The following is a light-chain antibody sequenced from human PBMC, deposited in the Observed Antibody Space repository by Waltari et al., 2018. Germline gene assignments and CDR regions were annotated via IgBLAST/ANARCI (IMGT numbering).Light chain of an antibody. CDR2: DAA. J-gene: IGKJ2*01. CDR1: QSISSW. CDR3: QQYNSYSPYT. Sequence: DIQITQSPSTLSASVGDRVTITCRASQSISSWLAWYQQKPGKAPKLLIYDAASLGSGVPSRFSGSGSGTEFTLTISSLQPDDFATYYCQQYNSYSPYTFGQGTKLEIK. V-gene: IGKV1-5*01.